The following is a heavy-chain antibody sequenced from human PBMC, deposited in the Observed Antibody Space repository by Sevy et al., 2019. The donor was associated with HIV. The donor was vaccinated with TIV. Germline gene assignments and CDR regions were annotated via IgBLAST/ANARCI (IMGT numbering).Heavy chain of an antibody. CDR1: GFTLSSYW. CDR3: MTTVTTVDY. CDR2: IKQDGSEK. V-gene: IGHV3-7*01. J-gene: IGHJ4*02. Sequence: GGSLRLSCAASGFTLSSYWMNWVRQAPGKGLEWVANIKQDGSEKYYVDSVKGRFTISRDNAKNSLYLQMNSLRAEDTAVYYCMTTVTTVDYWGQGTPVTVSS. D-gene: IGHD4-17*01.